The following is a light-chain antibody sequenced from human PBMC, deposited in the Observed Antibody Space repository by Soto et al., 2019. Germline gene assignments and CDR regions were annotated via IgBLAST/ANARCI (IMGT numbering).Light chain of an antibody. J-gene: IGKJ2*01. CDR3: LQQNTLPYT. V-gene: IGKV1-17*01. Sequence: DIQMTQSPSSLSASVGDSVTITCRASQDIRNTLGWYQHQPGKVPKRLINTASTLQSWVPSRFSGSGSGTEFTLTISSLQPEDFATYYCLQQNTLPYTFGQGTKLEIK. CDR2: TAS. CDR1: QDIRNT.